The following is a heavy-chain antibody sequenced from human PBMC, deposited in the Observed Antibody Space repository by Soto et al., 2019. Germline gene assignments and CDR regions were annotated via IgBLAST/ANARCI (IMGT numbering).Heavy chain of an antibody. CDR2: IYHSGST. CDR3: ARVARRTTVTSWRIDY. D-gene: IGHD4-4*01. V-gene: IGHV4-4*02. Sequence: SETLSLTCAVSGGSISSSNWGSWVRQPPGKGLEWIGEIYHSGSTNYNPSLKSRVTISVDKSKNPFSLKLSSVTAADTAVYYCARVARRTTVTSWRIDYWGQGTLVTVSS. CDR1: GGSISSSNW. J-gene: IGHJ4*02.